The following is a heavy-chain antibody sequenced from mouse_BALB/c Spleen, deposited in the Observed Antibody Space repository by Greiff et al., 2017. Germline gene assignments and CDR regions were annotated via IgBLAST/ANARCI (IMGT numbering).Heavy chain of an antibody. CDR2: ISYSGST. Sequence: EVQGVESGPGLVKPSQSLSLTCTVTGYSITSDYAWNWIRQFPGNKLEWMGYISYSGSTSYNPSLKSRISITRDTSKNQFFLQLNSVTTEDTATYYCARNDGYYDHYAMDYWGQGTSVTVSS. J-gene: IGHJ4*01. D-gene: IGHD2-3*01. CDR1: GYSITSDYA. V-gene: IGHV3-2*02. CDR3: ARNDGYYDHYAMDY.